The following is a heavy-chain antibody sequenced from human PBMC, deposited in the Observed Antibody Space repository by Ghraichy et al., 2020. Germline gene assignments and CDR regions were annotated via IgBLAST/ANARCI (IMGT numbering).Heavy chain of an antibody. V-gene: IGHV3-48*01. CDR3: AREATYYYDSSGYYSLDY. CDR2: ISSSSSTI. D-gene: IGHD3-22*01. J-gene: IGHJ4*02. CDR1: GFTFSSYS. Sequence: GGSLRLSCAASGFTFSSYSMNWVRQAPGKGLEWVSYISSSSSTIYYADSVKGRFTISRDNAKNSLYLRMNSLRAEDTAVYYCAREATYYYDSSGYYSLDYWGQGTLVTVSS.